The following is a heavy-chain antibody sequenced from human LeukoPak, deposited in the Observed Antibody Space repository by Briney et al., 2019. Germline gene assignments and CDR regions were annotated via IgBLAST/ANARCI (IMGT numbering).Heavy chain of an antibody. V-gene: IGHV4-39*01. CDR2: IYYSGST. D-gene: IGHD6-19*01. Sequence: SETLSLTCTVSGGSISSYYWGWIRQPPGKGLEWIGSIYYSGSTYYNPSLKSRVTISVDTSKNQFSLKLSPVTAADTAVYYCARLRYSSGWSRRPDDAFDIWGQGTMVTVSS. J-gene: IGHJ3*02. CDR1: GGSISSYY. CDR3: ARLRYSSGWSRRPDDAFDI.